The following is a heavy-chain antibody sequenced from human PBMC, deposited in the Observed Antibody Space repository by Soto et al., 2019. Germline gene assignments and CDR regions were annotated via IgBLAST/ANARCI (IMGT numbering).Heavy chain of an antibody. CDR2: ISAHNGNT. J-gene: IGHJ4*02. D-gene: IGHD1-1*01. V-gene: IGHV1-18*01. Sequence: QVHLVQSGAEVKKPGASVKVSCKGSGYGFTTYGITWVRQAPGQGLEWMAWISAHNGNTNYAQKLQGRVTVTSDTSTRTAYLELRSLRSDDTAVYYCARGRYGDYWGQGALVTVSS. CDR3: ARGRYGDY. CDR1: GYGFTTYG.